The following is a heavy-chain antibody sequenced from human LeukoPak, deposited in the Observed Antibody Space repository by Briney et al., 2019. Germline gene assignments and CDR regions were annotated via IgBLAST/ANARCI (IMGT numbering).Heavy chain of an antibody. D-gene: IGHD6-13*01. CDR1: GFTFDDYA. V-gene: IGHV3-43*02. J-gene: IGHJ2*01. CDR3: AKSHSSSWFRGYWYFDL. CDR2: ISGDGGST. Sequence: GGSLRLSCAASGFTFDDYAMHWVRQAPGKGLEWVSLISGDGGSTYYDDSVKGRFTISRDNGRNALYLQMNSLRTEDTALYYCAKSHSSSWFRGYWYFDLWGRGTLVTVSS.